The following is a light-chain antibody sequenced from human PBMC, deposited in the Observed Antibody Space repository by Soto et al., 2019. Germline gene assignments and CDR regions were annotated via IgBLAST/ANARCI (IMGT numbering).Light chain of an antibody. CDR1: QSVGTS. CDR2: DAS. Sequence: EIVLTQSPATLSLSPGERATFSCKASQSVGTSLAWFQQKPGQAPRLLIYDASVRATGIPARFSGSGSGTVFTVTLSRLEPDDIAMYYWQQSSNWPPWTFGRGTRVEI. J-gene: IGKJ1*01. V-gene: IGKV3-11*01. CDR3: QQSSNWPPWT.